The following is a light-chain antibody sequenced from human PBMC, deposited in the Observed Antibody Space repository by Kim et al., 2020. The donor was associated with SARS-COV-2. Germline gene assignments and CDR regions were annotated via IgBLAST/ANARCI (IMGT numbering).Light chain of an antibody. CDR3: SSYAGSNSFL. Sequence: QSALTQPPSASGSPGQSVTISCTGTSSDVGAYNYVSWYQQHPGKAPKLMIYEVSKRPSGVPDRFSGSKSGNTASLTVSGLQAEDEADYYCSSYAGSNSFLFGGGTQLTVL. V-gene: IGLV2-8*01. CDR1: SSDVGAYNY. CDR2: EVS. J-gene: IGLJ2*01.